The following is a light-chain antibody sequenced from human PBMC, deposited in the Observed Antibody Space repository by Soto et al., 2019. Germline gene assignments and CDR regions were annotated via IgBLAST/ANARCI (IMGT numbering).Light chain of an antibody. CDR1: SSNIGNNY. V-gene: IGLV1-51*01. CDR2: DNN. J-gene: IGLJ1*01. CDR3: GTWDTSLSAV. Sequence: QSALTQPPSVSAAPGQKVTVSCSGSSSNIGNNYVSWYQHLPGTAPKLLIYDNNKRPSGIPDRFSGSKSGTSATLGITGLQTGDEADYYCGTWDTSLSAVFGTGTKVTVL.